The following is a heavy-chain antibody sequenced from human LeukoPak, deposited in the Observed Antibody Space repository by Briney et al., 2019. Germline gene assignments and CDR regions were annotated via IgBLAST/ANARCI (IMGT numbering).Heavy chain of an antibody. J-gene: IGHJ4*02. CDR1: GYTFTGYY. D-gene: IGHD3-22*01. CDR3: ARDRSGYQTDY. V-gene: IGHV1-2*02. Sequence: ASVKVSCKASGYTFTGYYMHWVRQAAGQGLEWMGWINPNSGGTNYEQKFQGRVTKTMDTSISTVYMELSRLRSDDTAVYYCARDRSGYQTDYWGQGTLVTVSS. CDR2: INPNSGGT.